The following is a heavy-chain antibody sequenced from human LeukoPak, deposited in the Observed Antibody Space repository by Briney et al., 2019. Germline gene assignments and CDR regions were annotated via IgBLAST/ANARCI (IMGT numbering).Heavy chain of an antibody. J-gene: IGHJ3*02. Sequence: HPGGSLRLSCAASGFTFSSYGMHWVRQAPGKGLEWVAFIRYDGSNKYYADSVKGRFTISRDNSKNTLYLQMNSLRAEDTAVYYCAKGGDYMGYSGNGNAFDIWGQGTMVTVSS. V-gene: IGHV3-30*02. CDR1: GFTFSSYG. D-gene: IGHD1-26*01. CDR3: AKGGDYMGYSGNGNAFDI. CDR2: IRYDGSNK.